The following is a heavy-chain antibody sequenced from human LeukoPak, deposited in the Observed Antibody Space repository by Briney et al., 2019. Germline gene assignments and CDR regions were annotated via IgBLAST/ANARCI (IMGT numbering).Heavy chain of an antibody. V-gene: IGHV4-4*07. J-gene: IGHJ5*02. Sequence: SETLSLTCTGSGGSFRSYYWSWIRQPAGKGLEWIGRIYTSGSTNYNPSLKSRATMSVDTSKNQFSLKLSSVTAADTAVYYCARDLDFWSGYNWFDPWGQGTLVTVSS. D-gene: IGHD3-3*01. CDR1: GGSFRSYY. CDR2: IYTSGST. CDR3: ARDLDFWSGYNWFDP.